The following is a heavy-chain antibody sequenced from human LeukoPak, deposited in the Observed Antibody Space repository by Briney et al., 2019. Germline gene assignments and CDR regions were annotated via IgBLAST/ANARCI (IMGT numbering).Heavy chain of an antibody. J-gene: IGHJ4*02. CDR1: GGSSSGYY. V-gene: IGHV4-34*01. CDR2: INHSVST. D-gene: IGHD3-10*01. CDR3: ARGRLLWFGELRTYYFDY. Sequence: SETLSLTCAVYGGSSSGYYCSWIRQPPGKGLEWNGEINHSVSTNYNPSLKTRVTISVDTSKNQFSLKLSSVTAADTAVYYCARGRLLWFGELRTYYFDYWGQGTLVTVSS.